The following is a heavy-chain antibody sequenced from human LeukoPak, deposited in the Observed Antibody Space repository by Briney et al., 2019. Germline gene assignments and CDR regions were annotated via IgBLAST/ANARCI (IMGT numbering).Heavy chain of an antibody. Sequence: GGSLRLSCAASGLTFSTYAMTWVRQAPGKGLEWVSTIRGLGISAYYADSVKGRFTISRDNFKNTMYLQMNSLRAEDTAVYYCAKSVLYSSSWYYFDYWGQGTLVTVSS. V-gene: IGHV3-23*01. D-gene: IGHD6-13*01. CDR2: IRGLGISA. CDR3: AKSVLYSSSWYYFDY. J-gene: IGHJ4*02. CDR1: GLTFSTYA.